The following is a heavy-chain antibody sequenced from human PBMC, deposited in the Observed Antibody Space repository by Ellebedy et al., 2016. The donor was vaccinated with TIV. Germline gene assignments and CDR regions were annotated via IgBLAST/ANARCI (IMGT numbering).Heavy chain of an antibody. D-gene: IGHD6-13*01. J-gene: IGHJ4*02. Sequence: GESLKTSCAASGFTFSTYWMHWVRQAPGKGLMWVSRINTDGSSTGYADSVKGRFTISRDNAKNTLYLQMNGPRAEDTAVYYCAREVWYPASWGQGTLVTVSS. V-gene: IGHV3-74*01. CDR2: INTDGSST. CDR1: GFTFSTYW. CDR3: AREVWYPAS.